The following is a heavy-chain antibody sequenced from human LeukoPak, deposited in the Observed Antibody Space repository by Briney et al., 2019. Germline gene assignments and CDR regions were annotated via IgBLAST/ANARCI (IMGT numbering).Heavy chain of an antibody. J-gene: IGHJ5*02. CDR1: GGSISSGGYY. CDR3: ARDGTHLKLDP. CDR2: IYYSGST. V-gene: IGHV4-31*03. Sequence: SETLSLTCTVSGGSISSGGYYWSWIRQRPGKGLEWIGYIYYSGSTYYNPSLKSRVTISVDTSKNQFSLKLSSVTAADTAVYYCARDGTHLKLDPWGQGTLVTVSS.